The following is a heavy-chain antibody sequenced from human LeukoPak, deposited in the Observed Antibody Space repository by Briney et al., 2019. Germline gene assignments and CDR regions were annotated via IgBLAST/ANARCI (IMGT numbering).Heavy chain of an antibody. CDR3: VRDQGYCTSASCRGDAFDV. D-gene: IGHD2-2*01. V-gene: IGHV3-7*01. CDR1: GFTFSTHW. J-gene: IGHJ3*01. Sequence: PGGSLRLSCAASGFTFSTHWMSWVRQAPGKGLEWVAKIMEDGSEKYYVDSVKGRFTISRDNAKNSLSLQVHSLRDEDTAVYYCVRDQGYCTSASCRGDAFDVWGQGSMVSVSS. CDR2: IMEDGSEK.